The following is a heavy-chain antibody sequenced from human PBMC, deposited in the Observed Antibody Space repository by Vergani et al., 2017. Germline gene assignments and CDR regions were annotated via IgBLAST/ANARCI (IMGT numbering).Heavy chain of an antibody. V-gene: IGHV4-59*01. D-gene: IGHD1-26*01. CDR3: AGGSYYGEY. Sequence: QVQLQESGPGLVKPSETLSLTCTVSGGSISSYYWSWIRQPPGKGLEWIGYIYYSGSTNYNPSLKSPVTISVDTSKNQFSLKLSSVTAADTAVYYCAGGSYYGEYWGQGTLVTVSS. J-gene: IGHJ4*02. CDR2: IYYSGST. CDR1: GGSISSYY.